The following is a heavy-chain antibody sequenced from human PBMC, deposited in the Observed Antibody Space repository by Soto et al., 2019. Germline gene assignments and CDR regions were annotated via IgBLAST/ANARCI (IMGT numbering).Heavy chain of an antibody. V-gene: IGHV3-53*01. Sequence: GGSLRLSCAASGLTVSRNYMSWVRQAPGKGLEWVSVIYSGGSTYYTDSVKGRFTISRDNSKNTMYLQMNSLRAEDTAVYYCASASSGPNYFDCWGQGTLVTVSS. D-gene: IGHD6-19*01. J-gene: IGHJ4*02. CDR3: ASASSGPNYFDC. CDR1: GLTVSRNY. CDR2: IYSGGST.